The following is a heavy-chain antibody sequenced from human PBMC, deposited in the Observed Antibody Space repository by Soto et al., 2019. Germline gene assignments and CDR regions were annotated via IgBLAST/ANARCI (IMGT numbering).Heavy chain of an antibody. CDR1: GFSLSTSGVG. V-gene: IGHV2-5*02. CDR3: AHIPPHSITMVRGVIIRHYYFDY. D-gene: IGHD3-10*01. Sequence: QITLKESGPTLVKPTQTLTLTCTFSGFSLSTSGVGVGWIRQPPGKALEWLALIYWDDDKRYSPSLKSRLTITKDTSKTQVVLTMTNMDPVDTATYYCAHIPPHSITMVRGVIIRHYYFDYWGQGTLVTVSS. CDR2: IYWDDDK. J-gene: IGHJ4*02.